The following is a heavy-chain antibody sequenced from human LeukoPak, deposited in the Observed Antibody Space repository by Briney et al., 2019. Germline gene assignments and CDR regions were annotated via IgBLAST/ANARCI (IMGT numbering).Heavy chain of an antibody. Sequence: SETLSLTCAVYGGSFSGYYWSWIRQPPGKGPEWIGEINHSGSTNYSPSLKSRVTISVDTSKNQFSLKLSSVTAADTAVYYCARAPWLRPFDIWGQGTMVTVSS. CDR3: ARAPWLRPFDI. V-gene: IGHV4-34*01. CDR2: INHSGST. J-gene: IGHJ3*02. D-gene: IGHD3-9*01. CDR1: GGSFSGYY.